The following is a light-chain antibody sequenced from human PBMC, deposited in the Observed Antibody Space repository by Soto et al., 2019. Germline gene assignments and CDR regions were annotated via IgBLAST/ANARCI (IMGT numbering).Light chain of an antibody. CDR3: QHYLTYPCT. J-gene: IGKJ2*02. Sequence: DIQMTQSPSTLSASVGDRVTITCRASQSISTWLAWYQLKPGKAPKVLIYKASSLESGVPSRFSGSGSGTEFTLTIRSLQPDDFATYYCQHYLTYPCTFGQGTKLEIK. CDR1: QSISTW. V-gene: IGKV1-5*03. CDR2: KAS.